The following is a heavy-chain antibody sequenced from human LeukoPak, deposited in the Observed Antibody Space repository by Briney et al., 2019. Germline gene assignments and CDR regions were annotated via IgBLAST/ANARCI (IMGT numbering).Heavy chain of an antibody. J-gene: IGHJ4*02. V-gene: IGHV4-59*01. CDR3: ASGSYRRGPFDY. CDR1: GGSISSYY. D-gene: IGHD1-26*01. CDR2: IYYSGST. Sequence: PSETLSLTCTVSGGSISSYYWSWIRQPPGKGLEWIGYIYYSGSTNYNPSLKSRVTISVDTSKNQFSLKLSSVTAADTAVYYCASGSYRRGPFDYWGQGTLVTVSS.